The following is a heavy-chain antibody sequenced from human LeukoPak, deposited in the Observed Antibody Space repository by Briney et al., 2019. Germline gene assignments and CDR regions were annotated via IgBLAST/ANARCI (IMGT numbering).Heavy chain of an antibody. Sequence: GGSLRLSCVASGFTFSDYFMSWIRQAPGKGLEWLSFINSAGNNIYYADSVKGRFTISRDNAKNSLYLQMNSLRAEDTAVYYCANAQDPNYYDSSGYFLWGQGTLVTVSS. V-gene: IGHV3-11*04. J-gene: IGHJ4*02. CDR1: GFTFSDYF. D-gene: IGHD3-22*01. CDR3: ANAQDPNYYDSSGYFL. CDR2: INSAGNNI.